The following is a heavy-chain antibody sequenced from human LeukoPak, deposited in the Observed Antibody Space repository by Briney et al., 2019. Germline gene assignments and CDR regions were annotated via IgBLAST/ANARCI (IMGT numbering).Heavy chain of an antibody. Sequence: GRSLRLSCAASGFTFSSYGMHWVRQAPGKGLEWVAVISYDGSNKYYADSVKGRFTISRDNSKNTLYLRMNSLRAEDTAVYYCAKGPGGLYFDWSCFDYWAREPWSPSPQ. CDR3: AKGPGGLYFDWSCFDY. CDR2: ISYDGSNK. CDR1: GFTFSSYG. J-gene: IGHJ4*02. V-gene: IGHV3-30*18. D-gene: IGHD3-9*01.